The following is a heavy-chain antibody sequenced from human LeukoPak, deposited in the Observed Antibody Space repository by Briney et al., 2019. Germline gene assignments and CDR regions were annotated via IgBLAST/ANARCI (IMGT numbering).Heavy chain of an antibody. CDR3: ARDRDVSSSSWYTGWFDP. V-gene: IGHV1-2*02. J-gene: IGHJ5*02. Sequence: ASVKVSCKASGYTFTGYYMHWVRQAPGQGLEWMGWINPNSGGTNYAQKFQCRVTMTRDTSISTAYMELSRLRSDDTAVYYCARDRDVSSSSWYTGWFDPWGQGTLVTVSS. CDR1: GYTFTGYY. D-gene: IGHD6-13*01. CDR2: INPNSGGT.